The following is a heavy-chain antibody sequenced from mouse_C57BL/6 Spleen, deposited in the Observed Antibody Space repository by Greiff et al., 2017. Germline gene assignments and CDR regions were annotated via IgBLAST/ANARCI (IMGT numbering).Heavy chain of an antibody. V-gene: IGHV1-18*01. D-gene: IGHD1-1*01. CDR2: INPNNGGT. Sequence: EVQLQQSGPELVKPGASVKIPCKASGYTFTDYNMDWVKQSHGKSLEWIGDINPNNGGTIYNQKFKGKATLTVDKSSSTAYMALRSLTSEDTAVYYCARDYYYGSSYWYCDVWGTGTTVTVSS. J-gene: IGHJ1*03. CDR1: GYTFTDYN. CDR3: ARDYYYGSSYWYCDV.